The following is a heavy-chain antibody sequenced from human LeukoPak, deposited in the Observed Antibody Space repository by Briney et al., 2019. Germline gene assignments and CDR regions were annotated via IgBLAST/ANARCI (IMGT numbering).Heavy chain of an antibody. J-gene: IGHJ5*02. V-gene: IGHV1-18*01. D-gene: IGHD3-10*01. CDR3: ARDHYGSGSYFPSEFDP. Sequence: ASVKVSCKASGYTFTSYGISWVRQAPGQGLEWMGWISAYNGNTNYAQKLQGRVTMTTDTSTSTAYMELRSLRSDDTAVYYCARDHYGSGSYFPSEFDPWGQGTLVTVSS. CDR2: ISAYNGNT. CDR1: GYTFTSYG.